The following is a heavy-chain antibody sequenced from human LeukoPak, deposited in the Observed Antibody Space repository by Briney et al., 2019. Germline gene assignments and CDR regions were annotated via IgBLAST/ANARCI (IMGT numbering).Heavy chain of an antibody. CDR3: ASGGYYDILTGHDY. J-gene: IGHJ4*02. V-gene: IGHV4-34*01. CDR2: INHSGST. CDR1: GGSFSGYY. Sequence: SETLSLTCAVSGGSFSGYYWSWLREPPGKGLDWIGEINHSGSTNYNPSLKSRVTISVDTSKNQFSLKLSSVTAADTAVYYCASGGYYDILTGHDYWGQGTLVTVSS. D-gene: IGHD3-9*01.